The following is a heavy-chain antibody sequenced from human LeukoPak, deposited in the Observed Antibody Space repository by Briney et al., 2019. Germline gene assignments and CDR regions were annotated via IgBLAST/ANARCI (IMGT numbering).Heavy chain of an antibody. CDR3: ARDSSSGPPPDY. D-gene: IGHD6-19*01. Sequence: GGSLRLSCAASGFTFSSYSINWVRQAPGQGLEWVSSISSYSSYIYYADSVKGRFTISRDNAKNSLYLQTNSLRAEDTAVYYCARDSSSGPPPDYWGQGTLVTVSS. V-gene: IGHV3-21*01. CDR2: ISSYSSYI. CDR1: GFTFSSYS. J-gene: IGHJ4*02.